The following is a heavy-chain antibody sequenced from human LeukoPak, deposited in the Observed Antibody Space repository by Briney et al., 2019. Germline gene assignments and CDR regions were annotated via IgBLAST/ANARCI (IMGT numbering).Heavy chain of an antibody. V-gene: IGHV1-2*02. CDR1: GYTFTDYY. D-gene: IGHD2/OR15-2a*01. Sequence: ASVKVSCKASGYTFTDYYIHWVRQAPGQGLEWMGWINPNSGGTNYAQKFQGRVTMTRDTSITTAYMELSRLRSDDTAVYYCARDRSIIVLTTLGYWGQGTLVTVSS. J-gene: IGHJ4*02. CDR3: ARDRSIIVLTTLGY. CDR2: INPNSGGT.